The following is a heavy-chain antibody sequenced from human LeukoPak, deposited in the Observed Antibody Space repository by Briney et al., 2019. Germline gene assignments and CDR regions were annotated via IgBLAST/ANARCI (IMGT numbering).Heavy chain of an antibody. CDR2: INPSGGST. Sequence: ASVKVSCKASGYTFTSYYMHWVRQAPGQGLEWMGIINPSGGSTSYAQKFQGRVTMTRDMCTRTVYMERRSLRSEDTVVYYCGGGGGYSYGSYNWFDPWGQGTLVTVSS. J-gene: IGHJ5*02. CDR3: GGGGGYSYGSYNWFDP. CDR1: GYTFTSYY. D-gene: IGHD5-18*01. V-gene: IGHV1-46*01.